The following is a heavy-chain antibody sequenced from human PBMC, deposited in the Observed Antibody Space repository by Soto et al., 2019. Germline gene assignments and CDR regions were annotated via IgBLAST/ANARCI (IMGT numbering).Heavy chain of an antibody. V-gene: IGHV4-34*01. CDR3: SRPGFSSSWLLGDYYYYMDV. CDR2: INHSGST. Sequence: QVELQQWGAGLLKPSETLSLTCAVYGGSFIGYYWSWIRQPPGKGLEWIGEINHSGSTNYNPSLKSRGPISLDMSKNQFSLELSSVTAADTAVYYCSRPGFSSSWLLGDYYYYMDVWGKGTTVTVSS. J-gene: IGHJ6*03. D-gene: IGHD6-13*01. CDR1: GGSFIGYY.